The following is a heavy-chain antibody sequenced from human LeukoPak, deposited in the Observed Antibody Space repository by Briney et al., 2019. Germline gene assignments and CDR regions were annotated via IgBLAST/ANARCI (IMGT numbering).Heavy chain of an antibody. CDR2: ISGSSNTI. Sequence: GGPLRLSCAASGFTFNSHSMNWVRQAPGKGLEWVSYISGSSNTIYYADSVKGRFTISRDNAKKSLYLQMNRLRDDDTAVYYCARVDASSHYYFDYWGQGTLVTVSS. V-gene: IGHV3-48*02. J-gene: IGHJ4*02. CDR1: GFTFNSHS. D-gene: IGHD6-6*01. CDR3: ARVDASSHYYFDY.